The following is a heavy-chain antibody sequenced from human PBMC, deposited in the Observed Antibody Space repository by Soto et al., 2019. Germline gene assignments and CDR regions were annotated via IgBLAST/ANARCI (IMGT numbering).Heavy chain of an antibody. D-gene: IGHD3-9*01. CDR3: ARDHDILDAPPRSPPFYYAMDV. J-gene: IGHJ6*01. V-gene: IGHV4-61*01. CDR2: VHHTGST. Sequence: AQTLSLACILSAGYVSISTYYSTWIPQPPGKPLARSGHVHHTGSTKYNPSVESRVTISADTSKNQLSLRLKSVTAADTAVYYCARDHDILDAPPRSPPFYYAMDVWGQGTKFTVSS. CDR1: AGYVSISTYY.